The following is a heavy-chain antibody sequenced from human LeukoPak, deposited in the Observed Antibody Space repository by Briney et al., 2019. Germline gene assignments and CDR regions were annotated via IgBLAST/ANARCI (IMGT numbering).Heavy chain of an antibody. V-gene: IGHV3-48*03. CDR2: SSSSGSTI. D-gene: IGHD2-2*01. J-gene: IGHJ4*02. Sequence: PGGPLTLLCAASGFTFSSYEMNWVRQAPGKGLEWVSYSSSSGSTIYYADSVKGRFTIPRDNAKNSLYLQMTSLKAEDTAVFYCAREHCSSTSCLYFDCWGQGTLVTVSS. CDR3: AREHCSSTSCLYFDC. CDR1: GFTFSSYE.